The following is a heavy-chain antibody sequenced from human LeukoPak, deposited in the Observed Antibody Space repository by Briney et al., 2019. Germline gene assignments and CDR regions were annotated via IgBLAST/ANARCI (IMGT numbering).Heavy chain of an antibody. Sequence: SETLSLTCTVSGDSISSGDYYWSWIRQPPGKGLEWIGSVYHSGSTFYNPSLKSRVSISVDTSKNQFSLKLNSVTAADMAVYYCARGPFDPLSREEIFDYWGQGTLVTVSS. J-gene: IGHJ4*02. CDR3: ARGPFDPLSREEIFDY. CDR2: VYHSGST. CDR1: GDSISSGDYY. V-gene: IGHV4-39*07. D-gene: IGHD3-9*01.